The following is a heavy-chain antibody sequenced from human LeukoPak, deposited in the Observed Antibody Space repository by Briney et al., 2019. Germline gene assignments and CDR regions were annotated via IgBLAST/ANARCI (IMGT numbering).Heavy chain of an antibody. CDR1: GFTFSNYA. J-gene: IGHJ4*02. Sequence: GGSLRLSCAASGFTFSNYAMSWVRQAPGKGLEWVAVVGGSGVVTQYADSVKGRFTVSRDNFKNTLYLQMNSLRAEDTAIYYCARHFAQWQCTGDHWGQGTLDTVSS. CDR2: VGGSGVVT. V-gene: IGHV3-23*01. D-gene: IGHD1-14*01. CDR3: ARHFAQWQCTGDH.